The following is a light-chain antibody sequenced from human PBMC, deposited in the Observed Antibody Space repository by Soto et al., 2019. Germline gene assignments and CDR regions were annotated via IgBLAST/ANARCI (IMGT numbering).Light chain of an antibody. CDR1: QSLLHSNGYNY. CDR3: MQALQAPYT. CDR2: LGS. Sequence: DMVMTQSPLSLPVTPGEPASISCRSSQSLLHSNGYNYLDWYLQKPGQSPQLLIFLGSNRASGVPDRISGSGSGTDFTLKISRVEAEDVGVYYCMQALQAPYTFGLGTKLEIK. J-gene: IGKJ2*01. V-gene: IGKV2-28*01.